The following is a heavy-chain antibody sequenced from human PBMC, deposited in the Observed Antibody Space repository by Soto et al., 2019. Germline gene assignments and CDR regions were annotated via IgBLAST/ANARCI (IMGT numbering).Heavy chain of an antibody. CDR2: TYYRSKWYN. CDR3: ASTGGDYDNWFDP. J-gene: IGHJ5*02. Sequence: QVQLQQSGPGLVKPSQTLSLTCAISGDSVSSNSAAWNWIRQSPSRGLECLGRTYYRSKWYNDYAVSVKSRVTITPHTCKTQFSLQLNSVTPEDTAVYYCASTGGDYDNWFDPWGQGTLVTVSS. V-gene: IGHV6-1*01. D-gene: IGHD4-17*01. CDR1: GDSVSSNSAA.